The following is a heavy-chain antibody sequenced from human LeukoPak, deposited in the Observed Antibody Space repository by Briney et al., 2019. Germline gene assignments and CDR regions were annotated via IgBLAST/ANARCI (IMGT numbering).Heavy chain of an antibody. Sequence: GGSLRLSCAASGFTVRNNHMSGVRQAPGKGLEWVSVIDSRDNTYHADSVKGRFTISRHTSKNTLYLQMNSLRAEDTAVYYCARESTPLRGAFDPWGPGTLVTVSS. D-gene: IGHD5-24*01. CDR3: ARESTPLRGAFDP. V-gene: IGHV3-53*04. CDR1: GFTVRNNH. CDR2: IDSRDNT. J-gene: IGHJ5*02.